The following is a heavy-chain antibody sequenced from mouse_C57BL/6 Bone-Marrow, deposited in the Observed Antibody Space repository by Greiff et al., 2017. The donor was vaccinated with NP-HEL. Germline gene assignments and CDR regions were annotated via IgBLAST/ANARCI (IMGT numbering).Heavy chain of an antibody. CDR3: ARGAY. CDR2: IYPGDGDT. CDR1: GYEFSNYW. Sequence: QVQLQQSGAELVQPGASVKISCKASGYEFSNYWMNWVKQSPGKGLEWIGQIYPGDGDTNYNGKFKDKATLTADKSSSTAYMQLSRLTSEDSAVYFCARGAYWGQGTLVTVSA. J-gene: IGHJ3*01. V-gene: IGHV1-80*01.